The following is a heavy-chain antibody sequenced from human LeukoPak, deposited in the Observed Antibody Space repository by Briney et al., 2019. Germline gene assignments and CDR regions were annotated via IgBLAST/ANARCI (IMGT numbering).Heavy chain of an antibody. CDR1: GFTFDEYG. V-gene: IGHV3-20*04. CDR3: ARDYFGSPSALDY. CDR2: INWNGGST. D-gene: IGHD1-26*01. Sequence: GGSLSLSCAASGFTFDEYGMRWVRQAPGKGLEGVSGINWNGGSTGYADSVKGRFTISRANAKTSLYLQMNSLRAEDTALYYCARDYFGSPSALDYWGQGTLVTVSS. J-gene: IGHJ4*02.